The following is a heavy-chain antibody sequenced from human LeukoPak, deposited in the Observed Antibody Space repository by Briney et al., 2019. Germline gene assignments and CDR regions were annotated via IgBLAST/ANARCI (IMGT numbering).Heavy chain of an antibody. CDR1: GFTFSSYS. CDR3: ARVPNYGDYEFDY. CDR2: ISSSSSYI. V-gene: IGHV3-21*01. Sequence: GGSLRLSCAASGFTFSSYSMNWVRQAPGKGLEWVSSISSSSSYIYYTDSVKGRFTISRDNAKNSLYLQMNSLRAEDTAVYYCARVPNYGDYEFDYWGQGTLVTVSS. J-gene: IGHJ4*02. D-gene: IGHD4-17*01.